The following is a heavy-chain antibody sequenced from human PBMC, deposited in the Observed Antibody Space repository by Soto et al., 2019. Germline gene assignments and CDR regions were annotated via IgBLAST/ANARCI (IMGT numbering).Heavy chain of an antibody. J-gene: IGHJ4*02. CDR2: IYYSGIT. CDR3: ARDVEVSMRPHFDS. CDR1: GGSISSSDYY. D-gene: IGHD2-2*01. V-gene: IGHV4-30-4*08. Sequence: QVQLQESGPGLVKPSQTMSLTCTVSGGSISSSDYYWSWIRQSPGKGLEWIGYIYYSGITYYNTSLKSRVTISVDTSKNQFSLKLSSVTAADTAVYYCARDVEVSMRPHFDSWGQGTLVTVSS.